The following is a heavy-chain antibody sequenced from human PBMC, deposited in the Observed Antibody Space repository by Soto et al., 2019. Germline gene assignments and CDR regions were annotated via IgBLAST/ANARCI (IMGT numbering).Heavy chain of an antibody. Sequence: SETLSLTCTVSGGSISSYFYIWVRQPPGKGLEWIGSVYYTGTTDYNPSLKSRVTISVDTSKTQFSPNLRSVTAADTAVYYCARDLAAVPRAFDYWGRGTRVTVSS. D-gene: IGHD6-13*01. J-gene: IGHJ4*02. CDR2: VYYTGTT. CDR3: ARDLAAVPRAFDY. V-gene: IGHV4-59*01. CDR1: GGSISSYF.